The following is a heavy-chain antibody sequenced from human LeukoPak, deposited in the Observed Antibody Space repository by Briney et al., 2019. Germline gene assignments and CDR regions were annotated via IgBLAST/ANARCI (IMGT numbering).Heavy chain of an antibody. Sequence: GGSLRLSCAASGFTFSTYAVNWVRQAPGKGLEWVSAISSSGGTTYYADSVKGRFSNTRDHAQNTLYLRMNSLRAEDTAVYYCAKDRNAWPTNFDSWGQGTLVTVSA. J-gene: IGHJ4*02. CDR3: AKDRNAWPTNFDS. V-gene: IGHV3-23*01. CDR2: ISSSGGTT. D-gene: IGHD5-24*01. CDR1: GFTFSTYA.